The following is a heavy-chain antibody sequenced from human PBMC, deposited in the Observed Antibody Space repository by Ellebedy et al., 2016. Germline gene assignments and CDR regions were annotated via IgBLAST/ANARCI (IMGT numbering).Heavy chain of an antibody. J-gene: IGHJ3*02. CDR3: ARDSLTMNAFDI. Sequence: SETLSLXXTVSGGSISSYYWSWIRQPPGKGLEWIGYIYYSGSTNYNPSLKSRVTISVDTSKNQFSLKLSSVTAADTAVYYCARDSLTMNAFDIWGQGTMVTVSS. CDR2: IYYSGST. D-gene: IGHD3-22*01. V-gene: IGHV4-59*01. CDR1: GGSISSYY.